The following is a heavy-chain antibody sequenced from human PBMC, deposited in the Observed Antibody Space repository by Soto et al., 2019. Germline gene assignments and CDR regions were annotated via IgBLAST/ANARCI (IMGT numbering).Heavy chain of an antibody. V-gene: IGHV3-23*05. CDR2: IYKNGST. D-gene: IGHD2-8*01. Sequence: GGSLRLSCAASGFTFSSYAMNWVRQTPGKGLEWVSVIYKNGSTYYVDSVKGRFTISRDTSKNMIYLQMNSLRAEDTAVYYCARQWAFWGQGTLGTVSS. CDR3: ARQWAF. J-gene: IGHJ4*02. CDR1: GFTFSSYA.